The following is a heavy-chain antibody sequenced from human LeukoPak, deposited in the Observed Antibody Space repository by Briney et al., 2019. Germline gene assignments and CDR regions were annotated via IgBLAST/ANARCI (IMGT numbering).Heavy chain of an antibody. V-gene: IGHV3-9*01. Sequence: PGGSLRLSCAASGFTFSSYSMNWVRQAPGKGLVWGSGIRWNSGSIDYADSVKGRFTISRDNAKKSLSLQMNSLIPEDTALYYCAKGAAAGNIDYWGQGTLVTVSS. CDR2: IRWNSGSI. CDR3: AKGAAAGNIDY. CDR1: GFTFSSYS. J-gene: IGHJ4*02. D-gene: IGHD6-13*01.